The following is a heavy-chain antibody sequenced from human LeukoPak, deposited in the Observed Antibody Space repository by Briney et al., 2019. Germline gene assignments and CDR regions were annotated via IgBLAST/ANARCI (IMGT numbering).Heavy chain of an antibody. Sequence: GGSLRLSCAASGFTFSSYAMHWVRQAPGKGLEWVAVISYDGSNKYYADSVKGRFTISRDNSKNTLYLQMNSLRAEDTAVYYCARDHFYGDYAPHFYYYYGMDVWAKGPRSPSP. CDR2: ISYDGSNK. V-gene: IGHV3-30*04. D-gene: IGHD4-17*01. CDR1: GFTFSSYA. CDR3: ARDHFYGDYAPHFYYYYGMDV. J-gene: IGHJ6*02.